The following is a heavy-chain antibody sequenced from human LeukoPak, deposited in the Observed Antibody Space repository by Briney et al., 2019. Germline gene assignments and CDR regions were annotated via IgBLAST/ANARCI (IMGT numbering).Heavy chain of an antibody. D-gene: IGHD3-22*01. V-gene: IGHV4-34*01. J-gene: IGHJ4*02. Sequence: SETLSLTCAVSGGSLSGYYWTWIRQPPGKGLEWIGDINHSGSTNYNPSLKSRVTISVDTSKNQFSLKLSSVAAADTAVYFCAREGDSYDTSGYFYYWGQGTLVTVSS. CDR3: AREGDSYDTSGYFYY. CDR1: GGSLSGYY. CDR2: INHSGST.